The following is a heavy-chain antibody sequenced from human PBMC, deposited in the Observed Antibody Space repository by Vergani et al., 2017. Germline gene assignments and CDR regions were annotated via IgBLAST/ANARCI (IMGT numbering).Heavy chain of an antibody. Sequence: QLQLQESGPGLVKPSETLSLTCTVSGGSITYGAFYWGWIRQSPGKGLEWIGSIYYSENKFYNPSLESRVNLSIDTTKNQFSLKLKSVTAADTAVYYCASYVTALDYFDYWGQGTLVTVSS. D-gene: IGHD2-21*02. V-gene: IGHV4-39*01. J-gene: IGHJ4*02. CDR3: ASYVTALDYFDY. CDR1: GGSITYGAFY. CDR2: IYYSENK.